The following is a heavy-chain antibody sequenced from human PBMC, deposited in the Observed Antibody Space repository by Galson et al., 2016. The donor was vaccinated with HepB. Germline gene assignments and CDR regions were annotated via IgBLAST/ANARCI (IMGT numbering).Heavy chain of an antibody. J-gene: IGHJ3*01. CDR3: LRGGAGTNAFDL. CDR2: IRSNTYGGTA. Sequence: SLRLSCAASGFIFGDYTMTWIRQAPGKGLVWLGFIRSNTYGGTAEYAASVRARFTLSRDDSENIAYLQMNSLKSDDTAVYFCLRGGAGTNAFDLRGRGTLVIVSS. CDR1: GFIFGDYT. V-gene: IGHV3-49*03. D-gene: IGHD1-26*01.